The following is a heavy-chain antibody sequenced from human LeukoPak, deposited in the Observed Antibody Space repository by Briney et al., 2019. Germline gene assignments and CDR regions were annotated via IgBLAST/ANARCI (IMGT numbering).Heavy chain of an antibody. CDR2: ISSSGSTI. J-gene: IGHJ3*02. V-gene: IGHV3-11*01. Sequence: GGSLRLSCAASGFTFSDYYMSWIRQAPGKGLEWVSYISSSGSTIYYADSVKGRFTISRDNAKNSPYLQMNSLRAEDTAVYYCARVRCSSTSCYFGFGDAFDIWGQGTMVTVSS. D-gene: IGHD2-2*01. CDR3: ARVRCSSTSCYFGFGDAFDI. CDR1: GFTFSDYY.